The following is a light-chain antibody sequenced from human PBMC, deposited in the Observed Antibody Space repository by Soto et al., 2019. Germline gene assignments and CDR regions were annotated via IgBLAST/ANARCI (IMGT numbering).Light chain of an antibody. J-gene: IGKJ1*01. CDR1: QSVLYSSNNKNY. CDR2: WAS. Sequence: DIVMTQSPDSLAVSLGERATINCKSSQSVLYSSNNKNYLAWYQQKPRQPPKLLIYWASTRESGVPDRFSGSGSGTDFTLTINSLQAEDVAVYYCQQYYTTPRTLGQGTKVDIK. V-gene: IGKV4-1*01. CDR3: QQYYTTPRT.